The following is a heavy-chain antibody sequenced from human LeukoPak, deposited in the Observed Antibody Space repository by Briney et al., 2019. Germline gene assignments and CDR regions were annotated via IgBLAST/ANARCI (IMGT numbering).Heavy chain of an antibody. CDR1: GGSISSSNW. J-gene: IGHJ5*02. CDR2: IYHSGST. D-gene: IGHD3-10*01. V-gene: IGHV4-4*02. CDR3: ARHLRNYYGSRAGWFDP. Sequence: SETLSLTCAVSGGSISSSNWWSWVRQPPGKGLEWIGEIYHSGSTNYNPSLKSRVTISVDTSKNQFSLKLSSVTAADTAVYYCARHLRNYYGSRAGWFDPWGQGTLVTVSS.